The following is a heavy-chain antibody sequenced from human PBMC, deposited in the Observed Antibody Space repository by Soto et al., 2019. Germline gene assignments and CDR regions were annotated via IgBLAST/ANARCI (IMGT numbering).Heavy chain of an antibody. D-gene: IGHD5-12*01. CDR1: GFTFSSYW. CDR3: VRVPTGGSALSLDDY. J-gene: IGHJ4*02. V-gene: IGHV3-74*01. CDR2: INSDGSST. Sequence: EVQLVESGGGLVQPGGSLRLSCAASGFTFSSYWMHWVRQAPGKGLVWVSRINSDGSSTTYADSVKGRFTISRDNAKNTLSLQMNSLRAEDTAVYYCVRVPTGGSALSLDDYWGQGTLVTVSS.